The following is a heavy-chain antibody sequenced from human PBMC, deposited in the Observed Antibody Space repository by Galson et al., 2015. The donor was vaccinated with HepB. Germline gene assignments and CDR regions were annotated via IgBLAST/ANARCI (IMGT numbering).Heavy chain of an antibody. CDR3: ARIYADIGEVTSLGWFDP. CDR2: IIPYHPTP. D-gene: IGHD2-21*02. J-gene: IGHJ5*02. V-gene: IGHV1-69*10. Sequence: SVKVSCKASGGNFNSFSIDWVRQAPGQGLEWMGGIIPYHPTPNYAQKFQGRLRISADRSTGTVSMELKGLTYEDSAVYYCARIYADIGEVTSLGWFDPWGQGTLVTVSS. CDR1: GGNFNSFS.